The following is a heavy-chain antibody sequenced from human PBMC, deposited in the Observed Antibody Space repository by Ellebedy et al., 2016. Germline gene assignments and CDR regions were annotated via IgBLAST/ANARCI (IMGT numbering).Heavy chain of an antibody. V-gene: IGHV3-23*01. CDR2: IGGGGDGT. CDR1: GFSFNNYA. J-gene: IGHJ4*02. CDR3: AKDADYDDYGLFDY. D-gene: IGHD4-17*01. Sequence: GESLKISRDASGFSFNNYAMTWVRQAPGKGLEWVSVIGGGGDGTDYADSVKGRFTISRDNSKNTLYLQMNSLRADDTAVYYCAKDADYDDYGLFDYWGQGTLVTVSS.